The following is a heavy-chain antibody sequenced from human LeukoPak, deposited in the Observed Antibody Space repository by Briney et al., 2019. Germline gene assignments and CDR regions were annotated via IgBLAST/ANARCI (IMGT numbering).Heavy chain of an antibody. CDR3: ARAREMGTTTGVAY. V-gene: IGHV3-53*01. CDR2: IYSDATT. Sequence: GGSPRLSCAASGFTVNSNYMSWVRQAPGKGLECVSVIYSDATTYYADSVKGRFTISRDNSKNTVYLQMNSLRADDTAVYFCARAREMGTTTGVAYWGQGTLVTVSS. J-gene: IGHJ4*02. CDR1: GFTVNSNY. D-gene: IGHD1-26*01.